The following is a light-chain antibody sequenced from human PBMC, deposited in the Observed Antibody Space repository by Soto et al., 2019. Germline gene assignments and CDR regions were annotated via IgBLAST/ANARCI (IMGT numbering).Light chain of an antibody. CDR1: QGIIDY. CDR2: AAS. CDR3: QKYNTAPQT. J-gene: IGKJ1*01. V-gene: IGKV1-27*01. Sequence: DIQMTQSPSSLSASVGDRITITCRASQGIIDYLAWYQQKPGKPPNLLIYAASTLDSGVPSRFSGSGSGIDFTLTISSLQPEDVGTYYCQKYNTAPQTFGPGTKVEIK.